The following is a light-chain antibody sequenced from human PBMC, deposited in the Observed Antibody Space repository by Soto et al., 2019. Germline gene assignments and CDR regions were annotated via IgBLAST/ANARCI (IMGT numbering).Light chain of an antibody. CDR3: QQYNNWPLT. CDR2: GAS. J-gene: IGKJ1*01. CDR1: QSVGSI. V-gene: IGKV3-15*01. Sequence: EIVMTQSPATLSVSPGERATLSCRASQSVGSILAWYQQKPGQAPRLLIYGASTRATGIPARFSGSGSGTEFTLTISSLQSEDFAVYYCQQYNNWPLTVGQGTKVEIK.